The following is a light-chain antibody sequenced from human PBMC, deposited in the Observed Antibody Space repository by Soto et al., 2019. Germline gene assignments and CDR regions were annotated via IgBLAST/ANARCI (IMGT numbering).Light chain of an antibody. Sequence: QSALTQPTSASGSPGQSVTISCTGTSSDVGGYDFVSWYQQHPGKAPKLMIYEVSKRPSGVPDRFSGSKSGNTASLTVSGLQAEDEADYYCSSFVGTNSYVFGSGTKLTVL. CDR1: SSDVGGYDF. CDR3: SSFVGTNSYV. J-gene: IGLJ1*01. V-gene: IGLV2-8*01. CDR2: EVS.